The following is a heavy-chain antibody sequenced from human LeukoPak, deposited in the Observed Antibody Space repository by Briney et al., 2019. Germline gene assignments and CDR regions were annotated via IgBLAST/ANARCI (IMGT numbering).Heavy chain of an antibody. J-gene: IGHJ4*02. V-gene: IGHV3-11*01. Sequence: GGSLRLSCVAAGFTFSDYYMSWIRQTPGKGLEWLSYISTRDNTIQYADSVKGRFTISRDNANNSVFLQMNNLRAEDSAIYYCARGARWAYYFDYWGQGSLVTVSS. CDR2: ISTRDNTI. CDR1: GFTFSDYY. D-gene: IGHD4-23*01. CDR3: ARGARWAYYFDY.